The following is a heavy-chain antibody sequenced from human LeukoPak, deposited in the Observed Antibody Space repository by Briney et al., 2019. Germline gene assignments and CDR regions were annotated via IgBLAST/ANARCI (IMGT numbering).Heavy chain of an antibody. CDR1: GFTFSRYG. D-gene: IGHD5-12*01. J-gene: IGHJ5*02. CDR3: ARDYFGYGGYDP. V-gene: IGHV3-21*01. Sequence: GGSLRLSCAASGFTFSRYGMHWVRQAPGKGLEWVSSISSSSSYIYYADSVKGRFTISRDNAKNTLYLQMNSLRAEDTAVYYCARDYFGYGGYDPTGQGTLVTVSS. CDR2: ISSSSSYI.